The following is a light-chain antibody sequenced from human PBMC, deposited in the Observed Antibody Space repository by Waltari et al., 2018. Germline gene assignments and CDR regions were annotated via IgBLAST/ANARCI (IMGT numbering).Light chain of an antibody. CDR3: QQSYSTPFT. CDR1: QSICRH. V-gene: IGKV1-39*01. Sequence: DIQMTQSPSSLSASVGDRVTITCRSSQSICRHLTWYQQKSGKAPKFLIHAASSLQSGVPSRFRGSGSGTDCTLTITSLQPEDFATYYCQQSYSTPFTFGPGTKVDVE. CDR2: AAS. J-gene: IGKJ3*01.